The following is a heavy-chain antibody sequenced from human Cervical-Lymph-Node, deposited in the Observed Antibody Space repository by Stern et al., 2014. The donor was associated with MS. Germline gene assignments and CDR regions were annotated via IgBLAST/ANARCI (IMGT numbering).Heavy chain of an antibody. CDR1: GFSLSTSGVG. J-gene: IGHJ3*02. Sequence: ESGPTLVKPTQTLTLTCTFSGFSLSTSGVGVGWIRQPPGKALEWLALIYWDDDKRFSPSLKSRLTIPKDTSKNQVVLTMTNMDPVDTATYYCAHRLEDGYSFPSAFDIWGQGTMVTVSS. CDR2: IYWDDDK. V-gene: IGHV2-5*02. D-gene: IGHD5-24*01. CDR3: AHRLEDGYSFPSAFDI.